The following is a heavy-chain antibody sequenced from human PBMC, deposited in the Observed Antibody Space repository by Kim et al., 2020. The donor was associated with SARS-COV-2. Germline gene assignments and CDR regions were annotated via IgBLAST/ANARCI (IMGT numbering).Heavy chain of an antibody. CDR1: GYTFTSYA. V-gene: IGHV1-3*01. CDR2: INAGNGNT. D-gene: IGHD3-22*01. CDR3: ARHKPYYDSSGYSY. J-gene: IGHJ4*02. Sequence: ASVKVSCKASGYTFTSYAMHWVRQAPGQRLEWMGWINAGNGNTKYSQKFQGRVTITRDTSASTAYMELSSLRSEDTAVYYCARHKPYYDSSGYSYWGQGTLVTVSS.